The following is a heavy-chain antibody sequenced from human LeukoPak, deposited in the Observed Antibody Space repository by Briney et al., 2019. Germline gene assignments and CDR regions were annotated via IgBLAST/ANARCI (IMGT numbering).Heavy chain of an antibody. J-gene: IGHJ4*02. CDR3: AKDGSYSYGSTDY. D-gene: IGHD5-18*01. Sequence: PGGSLRLSCAASGFTFSSYAMSWVRQAPGKGLEWVSAISATGGSTYYADSVRGRFAISRDSSKNTLYLQMNSLRAEDTAVYYCAKDGSYSYGSTDYWGQGTLVTVSS. V-gene: IGHV3-23*01. CDR2: ISATGGST. CDR1: GFTFSSYA.